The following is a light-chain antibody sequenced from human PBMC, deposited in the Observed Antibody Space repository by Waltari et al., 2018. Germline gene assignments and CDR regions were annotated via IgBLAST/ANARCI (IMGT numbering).Light chain of an antibody. CDR2: STN. CDR1: SSNIGGNT. J-gene: IGLJ2*01. CDR3: AAGGDSQNCRV. Sequence: QSVLTQPPSASGTPGQRVSISCSGSSSNIGGNTVNWNQHLPGTAPKLPIYSTNQRPVGVTDRFSGSKSGASAALAISGRQSDDEANYYCAAGGDSQNCRVFGGGTKLTVL. V-gene: IGLV1-44*01.